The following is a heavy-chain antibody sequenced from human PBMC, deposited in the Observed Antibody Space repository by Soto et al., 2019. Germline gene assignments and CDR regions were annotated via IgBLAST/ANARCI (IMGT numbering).Heavy chain of an antibody. J-gene: IGHJ4*02. CDR1: GFTFSSSG. CDR2: ISYDGSNK. CDR3: VKEFHSWNYFDY. Sequence: QPGGTLRLSCAASGFTFSSSGMHWVRQAPGKGLEWVAVISYDGSNKFYADSVKGRFTISRDNFRNTLYLQMNSLRAEDTAVYYCVKEFHSWNYFDYWGQGTLVTVS. D-gene: IGHD1-20*01. V-gene: IGHV3-30*18.